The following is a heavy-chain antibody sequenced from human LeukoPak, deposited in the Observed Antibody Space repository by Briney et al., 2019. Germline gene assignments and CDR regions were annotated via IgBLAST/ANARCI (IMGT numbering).Heavy chain of an antibody. CDR2: IYYSGST. Sequence: SETLSLTCTVSGGSISSYYWSWIRQPPGKGLEWIAYIYYSGSTNYNPSLKSRVTISVDTSKNQFSLNLSSVTAADTAVYYCARFGYSYGSVFDYWGQGTLVTVSS. V-gene: IGHV4-59*08. D-gene: IGHD5-18*01. CDR3: ARFGYSYGSVFDY. J-gene: IGHJ4*02. CDR1: GGSISSYY.